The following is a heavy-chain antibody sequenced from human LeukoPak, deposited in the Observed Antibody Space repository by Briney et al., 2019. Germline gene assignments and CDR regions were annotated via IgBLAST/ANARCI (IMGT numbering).Heavy chain of an antibody. V-gene: IGHV1-69*13. J-gene: IGHJ4*02. CDR2: ITPIFGTA. CDR1: GGTFMSNA. CDR3: ARGWLAETTVVTPYNY. D-gene: IGHD4-23*01. Sequence: SVKVSCTASGGTFMSNAISWVRQAPGQGLEWMGGITPIFGTANYAQKFQGRVTITAVESMSTAYMELSSLRSEDTAVYYCARGWLAETTVVTPYNYWGQGTLVTVSS.